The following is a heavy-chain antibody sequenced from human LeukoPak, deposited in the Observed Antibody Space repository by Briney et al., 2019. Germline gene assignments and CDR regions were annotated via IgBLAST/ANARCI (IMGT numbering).Heavy chain of an antibody. Sequence: TGGCLRVSCAAPGFSFSSHAMRWVRQAPGKGLEWVSTISGSGDTTYYADSMKGRFAISRDNSRNTLFLQMNSLRAEDTALYYCASLYCSSTSCYADVWGQGTTVTVSS. J-gene: IGHJ6*02. CDR3: ASLYCSSTSCYADV. CDR2: ISGSGDTT. CDR1: GFSFSSHA. D-gene: IGHD2-2*01. V-gene: IGHV3-23*01.